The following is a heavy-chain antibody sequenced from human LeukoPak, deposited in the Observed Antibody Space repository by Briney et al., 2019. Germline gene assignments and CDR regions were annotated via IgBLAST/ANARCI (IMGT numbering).Heavy chain of an antibody. D-gene: IGHD1-26*01. V-gene: IGHV4-59*01. CDR3: ARDASYFSFDY. CDR1: GGSLSSYY. J-gene: IGHJ4*02. CDR2: IYYTGST. Sequence: SETLSLTCTVSGGSLSSYYWTWIRQTPGKGLEWIGYIYYTGSTSYNPSLKSRVTISVQTSKNQFSLKLSSVTAADTAVYYCARDASYFSFDYWGQGTLVTVSS.